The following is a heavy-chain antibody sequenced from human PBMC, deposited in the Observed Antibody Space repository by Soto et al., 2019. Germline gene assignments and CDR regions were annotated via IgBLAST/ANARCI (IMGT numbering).Heavy chain of an antibody. CDR1: GYTFTSYY. J-gene: IGHJ4*02. CDR2: INPSGGST. CDR3: ARAEGIVVVVAATSRFDY. V-gene: IGHV1-46*01. Sequence: SVKVYCKASGYTFTSYYMHWVRQAPGQGLEWMGIINPSGGSTSYAQKFQGRVTMTRDTSTSTVYMELSSLRSEDTAVYYCARAEGIVVVVAATSRFDYWGQGTLVTVSS. D-gene: IGHD2-15*01.